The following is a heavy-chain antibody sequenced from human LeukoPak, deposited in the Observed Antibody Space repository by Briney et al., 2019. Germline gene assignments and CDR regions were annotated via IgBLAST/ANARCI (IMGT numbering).Heavy chain of an antibody. V-gene: IGHV1-18*01. CDR1: GYTFTRYG. D-gene: IGHD3-3*01. CDR2: ISAYNGNT. J-gene: IGHJ4*02. Sequence: GSVKVSRKASGYTFTRYGISWGRQAPGQGVGGVGWISAYNGNTNYAQKLQGRVTMTTDTSTSTAYMELRSLRSDDTAVYYCARGDHYYDFWSGYYTYWGQGTLVTVSS. CDR3: ARGDHYYDFWSGYYTY.